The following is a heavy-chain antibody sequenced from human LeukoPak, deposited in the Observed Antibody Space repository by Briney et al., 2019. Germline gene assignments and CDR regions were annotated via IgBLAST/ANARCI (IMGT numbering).Heavy chain of an antibody. CDR1: GGSISSGGYY. CDR2: IYYSGST. J-gene: IGHJ4*02. Sequence: SETLSLTCTVSGGSISSGGYYWSWIRQHPGKGLEWIGYIYYSGSTYYNPSLKSRVTISVDTSKNQFSLKLSSVTAADTAVYYCARDGGGGRYLEGYFDYWGQGTLVTVSS. V-gene: IGHV4-31*03. CDR3: ARDGGGGRYLEGYFDY. D-gene: IGHD1-14*01.